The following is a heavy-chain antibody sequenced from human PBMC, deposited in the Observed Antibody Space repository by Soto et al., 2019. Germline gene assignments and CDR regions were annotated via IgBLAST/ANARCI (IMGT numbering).Heavy chain of an antibody. D-gene: IGHD2-15*01. CDR2: IWYDGSNK. CDR1: GFTFSSYG. V-gene: IGHV3-33*01. J-gene: IGHJ6*04. CDR3: ARGLSCGGGSCPGQYGMDV. Sequence: GGSLRLSCAASGFTFSSYGMHWGRQAPGKGLEGVAVIWYDGSNKYYAGSVKGRFTISRDNSKNTLYLQMSSLRAEDTAVYYCARGLSCGGGSCPGQYGMDVWGKGTTVTVSS.